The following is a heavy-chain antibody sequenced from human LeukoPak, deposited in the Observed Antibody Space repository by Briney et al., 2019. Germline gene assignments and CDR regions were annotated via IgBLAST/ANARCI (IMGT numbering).Heavy chain of an antibody. CDR2: IKQDGSEK. D-gene: IGHD1-26*01. V-gene: IGHV3-7*01. CDR3: ARHSGSYYRSLDY. CDR1: GFTFSSYW. J-gene: IGHJ4*02. Sequence: PGGSLRLSCAASGFTFSSYWMSWVRQAPGKGLEWVANIKQDGSEKYYVDSVKGRFTISRDNAKNSLYLQMDSLRAEDTAVYYCARHSGSYYRSLDYWGQGTLVTVSS.